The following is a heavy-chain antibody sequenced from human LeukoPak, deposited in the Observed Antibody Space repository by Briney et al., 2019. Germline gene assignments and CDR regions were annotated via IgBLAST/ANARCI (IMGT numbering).Heavy chain of an antibody. CDR2: IYYSGST. CDR1: GGSISSGGYS. CDR3: ARDGGYSSPDL. D-gene: IGHD5-18*01. V-gene: IGHV4-31*03. J-gene: IGHJ2*01. Sequence: PSETLSLTCTVSGGSISSGGYSWSWIRQHPGKGLEWIGYIYYSGSTDYNPSLKSRVTISVDTSKNQFSLKLSSVTAADTAVYYCARDGGYSSPDLWGRGTLVTVYS.